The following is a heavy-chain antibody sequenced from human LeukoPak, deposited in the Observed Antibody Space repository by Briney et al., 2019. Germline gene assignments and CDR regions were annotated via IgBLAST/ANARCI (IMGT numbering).Heavy chain of an antibody. CDR3: ARHKY. V-gene: IGHV4-34*01. CDR2: INHSGST. CDR1: GGSFSGYY. J-gene: IGHJ4*02. Sequence: SETLSLTCAVYGGSFSGYYWSGIRQPPGKGLEWIGEINHSGSTNYNPSLKSRVTISVDTSKNQFSLKLSSVTAADMAVYYCARHKYWGQGTLVTVSS.